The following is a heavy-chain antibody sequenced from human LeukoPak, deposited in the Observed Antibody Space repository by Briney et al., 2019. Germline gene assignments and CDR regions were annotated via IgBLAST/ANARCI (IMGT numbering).Heavy chain of an antibody. CDR1: GYTFSNYA. Sequence: ASVKVSCKASGYTFSNYAISWVRQATGQGLEWMGWMNPNSGNTGYAQKFQGRVTMTRNTSISTAYLELSSLRSEDTAVYYCARGRPGYSSSWYGDYWGQGTLVTVSS. CDR3: ARGRPGYSSSWYGDY. V-gene: IGHV1-8*01. D-gene: IGHD6-13*01. CDR2: MNPNSGNT. J-gene: IGHJ4*02.